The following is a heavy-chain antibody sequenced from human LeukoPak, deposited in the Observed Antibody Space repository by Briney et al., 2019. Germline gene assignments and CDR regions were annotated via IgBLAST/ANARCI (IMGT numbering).Heavy chain of an antibody. CDR2: IYTSGST. CDR3: AGGGGWYGYYYYMDV. V-gene: IGHV4-4*07. Sequence: PSETLSLTCTVSGGSISSYYWSWIRQPAGKGLEWIGRIYTSGSTNYNPSLKSRVTISVDTSKNQFSLKLSSVTAADTAVYYCAGGGGWYGYYYYMDVWGKGTTVTISS. J-gene: IGHJ6*03. D-gene: IGHD6-19*01. CDR1: GGSISSYY.